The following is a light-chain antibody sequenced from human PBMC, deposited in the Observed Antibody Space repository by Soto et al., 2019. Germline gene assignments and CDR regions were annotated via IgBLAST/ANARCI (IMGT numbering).Light chain of an antibody. CDR2: GAS. CDR1: QSVSSGY. Sequence: EIVLTQSPGTRSLSLGGGATVSCRASQSVSSGYLARYQQKPGQAPRLLIYGASSRATGTPDRFSGSGSRTDFTLTVRRLEPEDFAVYYCQQYGTSPQTFGKGTKVDIK. V-gene: IGKV3-20*01. J-gene: IGKJ1*01. CDR3: QQYGTSPQT.